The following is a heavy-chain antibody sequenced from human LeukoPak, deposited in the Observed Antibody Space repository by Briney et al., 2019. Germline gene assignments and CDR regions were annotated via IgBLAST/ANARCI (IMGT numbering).Heavy chain of an antibody. D-gene: IGHD2-15*01. Sequence: PSETLSLTCAVYGGSFSGYYWSWIRQPPGKGLEWIGQINHSGSTNYNPSLKSRVTISVDTSKNQFSLKLSSVTAAGTAVYYCARVPYCSGGSCYPTYYYYYMDVWGKGTTVTVSS. J-gene: IGHJ6*03. V-gene: IGHV4-34*01. CDR2: INHSGST. CDR3: ARVPYCSGGSCYPTYYYYYMDV. CDR1: GGSFSGYY.